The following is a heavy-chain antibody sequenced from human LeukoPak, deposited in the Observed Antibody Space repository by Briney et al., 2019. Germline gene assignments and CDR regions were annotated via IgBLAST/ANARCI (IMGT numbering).Heavy chain of an antibody. CDR3: ASLWELIGS. CDR2: ISIDGKTI. Sequence: GGSLRLSCAASGFTFSSYEMDWVRQAPGKGLEWVSYISIDGKTIHYADSVKGRFTISRDNAKNSVYLQMNSLSVEDTAIYYCASLWELIGSWGQGTLVTVSS. V-gene: IGHV3-48*03. CDR1: GFTFSSYE. J-gene: IGHJ4*02. D-gene: IGHD1-26*01.